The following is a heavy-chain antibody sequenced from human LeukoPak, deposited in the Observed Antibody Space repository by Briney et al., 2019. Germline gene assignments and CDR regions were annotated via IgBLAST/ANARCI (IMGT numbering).Heavy chain of an antibody. Sequence: PGGSLRLSCAASGFTLSNHWMTWVRQVPGRGPEWVANVNRDGSETYYLDSVKGRFTISKDNAKNSLYLQMNSLRAEDTAVYYCARVARVGATVDYWGQGTLVTVSS. CDR3: ARVARVGATVDY. J-gene: IGHJ4*02. CDR2: VNRDGSET. V-gene: IGHV3-7*01. D-gene: IGHD1-26*01. CDR1: GFTLSNHW.